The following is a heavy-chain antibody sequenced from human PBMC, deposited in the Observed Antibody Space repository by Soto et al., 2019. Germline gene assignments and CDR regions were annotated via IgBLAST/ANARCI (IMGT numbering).Heavy chain of an antibody. D-gene: IGHD6-19*01. CDR1: GGSISSGDYY. Sequence: SETLSLTCTVSGGSISSGDYYWSWIRQPPGKGLEWIGYIYYSGSTYYNPSLKSRVTISVDTSKNQFSLKLSSVTAADTAVYYCARVSGLSSGWYDGGAAWGQGTLVTVSS. CDR3: ARVSGLSSGWYDGGAA. CDR2: IYYSGST. V-gene: IGHV4-30-4*01. J-gene: IGHJ5*02.